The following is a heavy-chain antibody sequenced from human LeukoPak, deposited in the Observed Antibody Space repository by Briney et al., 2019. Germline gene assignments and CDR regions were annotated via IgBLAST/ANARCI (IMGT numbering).Heavy chain of an antibody. D-gene: IGHD2-21*01. Sequence: ASVKVSCKASGYTFTGFYMHWVRQAPGQGLQWMGYIYPHGGDTNYAQKFQGRATITSDTSISTVYMELTRLTSDDTAVYYCAPTQAYATHGFRYWGQGTLVTVSS. J-gene: IGHJ4*02. CDR1: GYTFTGFY. CDR3: APTQAYATHGFRY. V-gene: IGHV1-2*02. CDR2: IYPHGGDT.